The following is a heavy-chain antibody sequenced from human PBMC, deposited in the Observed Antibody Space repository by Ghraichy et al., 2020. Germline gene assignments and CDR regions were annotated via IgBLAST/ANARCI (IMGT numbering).Heavy chain of an antibody. V-gene: IGHV3-72*01. D-gene: IGHD5-24*01. CDR1: GFTFSDHY. J-gene: IGHJ4*02. CDR3: AREHGN. Sequence: GESLNISCAASGFTFSDHYMDWVRQAPGKGLEWVGRTRNKANSYTTEYAASVKGRFTISRDDSKNSLYLQMNSLKTEDTTVYYCAREHGNWGQGTLVTVSS. CDR2: TRNKANSYTT.